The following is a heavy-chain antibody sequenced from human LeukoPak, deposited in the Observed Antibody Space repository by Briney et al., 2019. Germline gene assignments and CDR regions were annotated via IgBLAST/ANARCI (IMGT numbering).Heavy chain of an antibody. D-gene: IGHD3-3*01. Sequence: ASVKVSCKASGYTFTSYAMNWVRQAPGQGLEWMGWINTNTGNPTYAQGFIGRFVFSLDTSVSTAYLQISSLKAEDTAVYYCARDRGYYDFWSGYKYYYYYMDVWGKGTTVTVSS. CDR1: GYTFTSYA. J-gene: IGHJ6*03. CDR2: INTNTGNP. V-gene: IGHV7-4-1*02. CDR3: ARDRGYYDFWSGYKYYYYYMDV.